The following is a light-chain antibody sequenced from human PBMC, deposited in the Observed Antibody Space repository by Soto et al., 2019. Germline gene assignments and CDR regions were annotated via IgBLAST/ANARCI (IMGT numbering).Light chain of an antibody. Sequence: QSVLTQPPSASGSPGQSVAISCTGTSRDVGSYDYVSWYQHHPGKAPKLMIYEVNKRPSGVPDRFSGSKSGNTASLTVSGLQAEDEADYYGSSYAGSNNFPYVFGTGTKVTVL. CDR3: SSYAGSNNFPYV. J-gene: IGLJ1*01. CDR2: EVN. V-gene: IGLV2-8*01. CDR1: SRDVGSYDY.